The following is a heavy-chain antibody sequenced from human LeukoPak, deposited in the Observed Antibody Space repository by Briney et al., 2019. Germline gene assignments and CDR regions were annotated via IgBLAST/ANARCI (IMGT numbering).Heavy chain of an antibody. D-gene: IGHD1-1*01. CDR3: ARAPDETGTTDY. V-gene: IGHV3-15*01. CDR2: IKSKTDGGTT. Sequence: GGSLRLSCAASGFTFSNAWMSWVRQAPGKGLEWVGRIKSKTDGGTTDYAAPVKGRFTISRDNSKNTLYLQMNSLRAEDTAVYYCARAPDETGTTDYWGQGTLVTVSS. CDR1: GFTFSNAW. J-gene: IGHJ4*02.